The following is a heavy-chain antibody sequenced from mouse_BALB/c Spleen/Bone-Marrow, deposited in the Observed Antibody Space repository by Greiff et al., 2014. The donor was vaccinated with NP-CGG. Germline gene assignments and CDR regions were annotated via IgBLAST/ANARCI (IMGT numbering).Heavy chain of an antibody. D-gene: IGHD2-10*02. Sequence: EVKLVESGGGLVQPGGSLRLSCANSGFTFTDYYMSWVRQPPGKALEWLGFIRNKANGYTTEYSASVKGRFTISRDNSQSILHPQLNTLRAEDSATYYCARDKYGSFDYWGQGTTLTVSS. CDR2: IRNKANGYTT. CDR1: GFTFTDYY. J-gene: IGHJ2*01. V-gene: IGHV7-3*02. CDR3: ARDKYGSFDY.